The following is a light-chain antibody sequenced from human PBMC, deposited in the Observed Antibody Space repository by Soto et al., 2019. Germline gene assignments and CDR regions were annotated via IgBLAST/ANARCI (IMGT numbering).Light chain of an antibody. CDR2: EVS. Sequence: QSALTQPPSASGSPGQSVTISCTGTSSDVGAYNYVSWYQLHAGKAPKLIVYEVSKRPSDVPDRFSASKSGNTASLTVSGLPTEDEADYYCSSYAGSNNYVFGIGTKLTVL. J-gene: IGLJ1*01. CDR3: SSYAGSNNYV. V-gene: IGLV2-8*01. CDR1: SSDVGAYNY.